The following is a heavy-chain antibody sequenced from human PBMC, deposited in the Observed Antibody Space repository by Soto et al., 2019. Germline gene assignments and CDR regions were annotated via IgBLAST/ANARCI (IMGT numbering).Heavy chain of an antibody. Sequence: PSETLSLTCTVSGGSISSYYWSWIRQPPGKGLEWIGYIYYSGSTNYNPSLKSRVTISVDTSKNQFSLKLSSVTAADTAVYYCARGGSSGYYRSDWFDPWGQGTLVTVSS. V-gene: IGHV4-59*12. CDR1: GGSISSYY. D-gene: IGHD3-22*01. J-gene: IGHJ5*02. CDR3: ARGGSSGYYRSDWFDP. CDR2: IYYSGST.